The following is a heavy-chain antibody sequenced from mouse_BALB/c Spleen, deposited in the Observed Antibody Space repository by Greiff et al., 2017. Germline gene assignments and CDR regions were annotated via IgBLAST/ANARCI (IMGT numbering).Heavy chain of an antibody. CDR2: IWAGGST. D-gene: IGHD1-3*01. CDR1: GFSLTSYG. Sequence: LKESGPGLVAPSQSLSITCTVSGFSLTSYGVHWVRQPPGKGLEWLGVIWAGGSTNYNSALMSRLSISKDNSKSQVFLKMNSLQTDDTAMYYCARDRKGRDNFYYAMDYWGQGTSVTVSS. V-gene: IGHV2-9*02. CDR3: ARDRKGRDNFYYAMDY. J-gene: IGHJ4*01.